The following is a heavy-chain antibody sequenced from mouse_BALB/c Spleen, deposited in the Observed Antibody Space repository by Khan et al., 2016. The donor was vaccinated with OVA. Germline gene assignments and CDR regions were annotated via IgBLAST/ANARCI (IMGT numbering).Heavy chain of an antibody. Sequence: EVELVEPGGDLVKPGGSLKLSCAASGFTFSSYSMSWVRQTPDKRLEWVASISSGGDYTYYPDIVKGRFTISRDNAKNTLYLEMSSLKSEDTAMYYCASHLTGSFAYWGQGTLVTVSA. CDR3: ASHLTGSFAY. V-gene: IGHV5-6*01. CDR1: GFTFSSYS. CDR2: ISSGGDYT. D-gene: IGHD4-1*01. J-gene: IGHJ3*01.